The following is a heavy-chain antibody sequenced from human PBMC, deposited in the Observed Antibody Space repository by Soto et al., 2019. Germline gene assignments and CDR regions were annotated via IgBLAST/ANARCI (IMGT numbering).Heavy chain of an antibody. CDR3: AKVIFTRNPTINYDFWSGYPGAAFDI. CDR1: GFTFSSYG. D-gene: IGHD3-3*01. J-gene: IGHJ3*02. CDR2: ISYDGSNK. Sequence: QVQLVESGGGVVQPGRSLRLSCAASGFTFSSYGMHWVRQAPGKGLEWVAVISYDGSNKYYADSVKGGFTISRDNSKNTLYLQMNSLRAEDTAVYYCAKVIFTRNPTINYDFWSGYPGAAFDIWGQGTMVTVSS. V-gene: IGHV3-30*18.